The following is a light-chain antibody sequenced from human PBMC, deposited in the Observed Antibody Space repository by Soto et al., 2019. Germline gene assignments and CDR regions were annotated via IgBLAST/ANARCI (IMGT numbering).Light chain of an antibody. CDR3: QQYNNWPLT. Sequence: PGEGATLSCRAGQSVCSSSLAWHQLKAGQTPRLLIYGASSRATGFPGSFSGSGSGTDFTLTISRLEPEDFAVYLCQQYNNWPLTFGPGTRLEI. V-gene: IGKV3D-20*02. CDR1: QSVCSSS. CDR2: GAS. J-gene: IGKJ5*01.